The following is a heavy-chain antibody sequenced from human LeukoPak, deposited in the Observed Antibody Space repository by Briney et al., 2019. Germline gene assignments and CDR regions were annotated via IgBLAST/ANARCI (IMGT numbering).Heavy chain of an antibody. V-gene: IGHV3-48*03. D-gene: IGHD3-9*01. CDR2: ISSSGTTV. CDR1: GFSFSSHE. CDR3: AKHLFLTGSFDY. J-gene: IGHJ4*02. Sequence: LAGGSLRLSCAASGFSFSSHEMKWVRQAPGKGLEWVSYISSSGTTVFYADSVKGRLTISRDNSKNTLYLQMNSLRAEDTAVYYCAKHLFLTGSFDYWGQGTLVTVSS.